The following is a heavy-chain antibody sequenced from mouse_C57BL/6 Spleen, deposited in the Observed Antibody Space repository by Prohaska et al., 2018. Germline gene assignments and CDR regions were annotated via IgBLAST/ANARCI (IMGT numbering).Heavy chain of an antibody. Sequence: HGKSLEWIGDINPNNGGTIYNQKFKGKATLTVDKSSSTAYMELRSLTSEDTAVYYCARGYGSSYVSYWYFDVWGTGTTVTVSS. D-gene: IGHD1-1*01. CDR2: INPNNGGT. V-gene: IGHV1-18*01. CDR3: ARGYGSSYVSYWYFDV. J-gene: IGHJ1*03.